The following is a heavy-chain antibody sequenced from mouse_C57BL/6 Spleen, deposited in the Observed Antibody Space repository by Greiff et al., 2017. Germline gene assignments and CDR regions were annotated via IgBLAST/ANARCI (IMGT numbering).Heavy chain of an antibody. D-gene: IGHD4-1*01. CDR1: GYSITSGYY. J-gene: IGHJ2*01. CDR3: ARGSWDHFDY. CDR2: ISYDGSN. Sequence: EVKLLESGPGLVKPSQSLSLTCSVTGYSITSGYYWNWIRQFPGNKLEWMGYISYDGSNNYNPSLKNRISITRDTSKNQFFLKLNSVTTEDTATYYCARGSWDHFDYWGQGTTLTVSS. V-gene: IGHV3-6*01.